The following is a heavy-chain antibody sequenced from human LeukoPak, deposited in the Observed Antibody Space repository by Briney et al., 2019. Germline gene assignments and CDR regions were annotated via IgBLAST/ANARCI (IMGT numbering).Heavy chain of an antibody. CDR1: GGSFSGYY. Sequence: PSETLSLTCAVYGGSFSGYYWSWIRQPPGKGLEWIAYIYYSGSTNYNPSLKSRVTISVDTSKNQFSLKLSSVTAADTAVYYCARVGVLDSSSWFFFDYWGQGTLVTVSS. J-gene: IGHJ4*02. CDR3: ARVGVLDSSSWFFFDY. CDR2: IYYSGST. D-gene: IGHD6-13*01. V-gene: IGHV4-59*08.